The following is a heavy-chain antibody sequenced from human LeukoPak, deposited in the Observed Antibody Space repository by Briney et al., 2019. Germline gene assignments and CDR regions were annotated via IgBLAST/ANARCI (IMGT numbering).Heavy chain of an antibody. V-gene: IGHV4-34*01. CDR3: ARREVAGLYYFDY. Sequence: GSLRLSCAASGFTFSSYWMSWVRQAPGKGLEWIGEINHSGSTNYNPSLKSRVTISVDTSKNQFSLKLNSVTAADTAVYYCARREVAGLYYFDYWGQGTLVTVSS. J-gene: IGHJ4*02. CDR2: INHSGST. CDR1: GFTFSSYW. D-gene: IGHD6-19*01.